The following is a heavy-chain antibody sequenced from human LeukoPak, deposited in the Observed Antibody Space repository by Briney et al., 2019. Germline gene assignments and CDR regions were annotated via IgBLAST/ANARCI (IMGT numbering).Heavy chain of an antibody. CDR3: ARLEYSSGWYPGYGAFDI. CDR2: IYTSGST. CDR1: GGSISSGSYY. V-gene: IGHV4-61*02. Sequence: SQTLSLTCTVSGGSISSGSYYWSWIRQPAGKGLEWIGRIYTSGSTNYNPSLKSRVTISVDTSKNQFSLKLRSVTAADTAVYYCARLEYSSGWYPGYGAFDIWGQGTMVTVSS. J-gene: IGHJ3*02. D-gene: IGHD6-19*01.